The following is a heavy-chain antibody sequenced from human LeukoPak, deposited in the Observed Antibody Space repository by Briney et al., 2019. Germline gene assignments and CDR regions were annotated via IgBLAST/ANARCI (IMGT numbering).Heavy chain of an antibody. D-gene: IGHD2-2*01. CDR3: ARTVVVPAANDYGDATPFDY. CDR1: GYTFTSYG. CDR2: ISAYNGNK. J-gene: IGHJ4*02. Sequence: ASVTVTCKASGYTFTSYGISWVRQAPAQEIEGMGWISAYNGNKNYAQKLHGRVNMTTDTSTSTAYMELRSLRSDDTAVYYCARTVVVPAANDYGDATPFDYWGQGTLVTVSS. V-gene: IGHV1-18*04.